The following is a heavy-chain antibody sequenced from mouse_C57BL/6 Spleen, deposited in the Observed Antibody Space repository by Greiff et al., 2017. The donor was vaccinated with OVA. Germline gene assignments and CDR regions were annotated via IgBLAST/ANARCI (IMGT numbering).Heavy chain of an antibody. J-gene: IGHJ4*01. V-gene: IGHV2-5*01. CDR2: IWRGGST. CDR1: GFSLTSYG. Sequence: VKLQESGPGLVQPSQSLSITCTVSGFSLTSYGVHWVRQSPGKGLEWLGVIWRGGSTDYNAAFMSRLSITKDNSKSQVFFKMNSLQADDTAIYYCAKNLGGNYPYYAMDYWGQGTSVTVSS. CDR3: AKNLGGNYPYYAMDY. D-gene: IGHD2-1*01.